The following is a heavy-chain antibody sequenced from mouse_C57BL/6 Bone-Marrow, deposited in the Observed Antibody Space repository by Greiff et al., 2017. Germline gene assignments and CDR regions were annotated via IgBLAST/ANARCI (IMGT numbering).Heavy chain of an antibody. D-gene: IGHD4-1*01. CDR1: GYAFSSSW. V-gene: IGHV1-82*01. Sequence: QVQLKQSGPELVKPGASVKISCKASGYAFSSSWMNWVKQRPGKGLEWIGRIYPGDGDTNYNGKFKGKATLTADKSSSTAYMQLSSLTSEDSAVYFCARSQNWEGFAYWGQGTLVTVSA. CDR3: ARSQNWEGFAY. CDR2: IYPGDGDT. J-gene: IGHJ3*01.